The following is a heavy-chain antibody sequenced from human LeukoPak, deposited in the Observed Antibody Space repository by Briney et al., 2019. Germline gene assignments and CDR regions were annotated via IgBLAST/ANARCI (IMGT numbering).Heavy chain of an antibody. D-gene: IGHD3-22*01. Sequence: GGSLRLSCAASGFIFSSYAMNWVRQAPGKGLEWVSAISGGGGSTYYADSVKGRFTISRDNSKNTLYLQMNSLRAEDTAVYYCAKGRNYYDSSSFPYYFDYWGQGTLVTVSS. CDR2: ISGGGGST. V-gene: IGHV3-23*01. CDR3: AKGRNYYDSSSFPYYFDY. J-gene: IGHJ4*02. CDR1: GFIFSSYA.